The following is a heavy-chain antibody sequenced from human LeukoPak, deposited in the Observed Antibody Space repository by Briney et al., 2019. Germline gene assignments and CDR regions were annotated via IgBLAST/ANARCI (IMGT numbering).Heavy chain of an antibody. CDR3: ARVGTSGSYQHYYYYYGMDV. CDR1: GFTFSSYG. V-gene: IGHV3-33*08. CDR2: IWYDGSNK. Sequence: GGSLRLSCAASGFTFSSYGMHWVRQAPGKGLEWVAVIWYDGSNKYYADSVKGRFTISRDNSKNTLYLQMNSLRAEDTAVYYCARVGTSGSYQHYYYYYGMDVWGQGTTVAVSS. D-gene: IGHD3-10*01. J-gene: IGHJ6*02.